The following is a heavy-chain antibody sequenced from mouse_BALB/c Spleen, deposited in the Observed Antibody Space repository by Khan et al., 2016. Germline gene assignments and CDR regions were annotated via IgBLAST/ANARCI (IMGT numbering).Heavy chain of an antibody. CDR1: GYTFTDYS. J-gene: IGHJ2*01. D-gene: IGHD1-2*01. Sequence: QIQLVQSGLELKKPGETVKISCKASGYTFTDYSMHWVKQAPGKGLKWMGWINTETGESRYADDFKGRFAISLETSATTAYLQINNLKNEDTATYFCARWHTATPFDYWGQGTILTVSS. CDR3: ARWHTATPFDY. CDR2: INTETGES. V-gene: IGHV9-2-1*01.